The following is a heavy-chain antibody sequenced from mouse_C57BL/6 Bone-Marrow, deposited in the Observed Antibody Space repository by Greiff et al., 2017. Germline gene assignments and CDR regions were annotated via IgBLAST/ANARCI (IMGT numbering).Heavy chain of an antibody. D-gene: IGHD1-1*01. CDR2: IYPGNSDT. J-gene: IGHJ2*01. CDR3: TRRITTVVATADY. V-gene: IGHV1-5*01. Sequence: EVKLVESGTVLARPGASVKMSCKTSGYTFTSYWMHWVKQRPGQGLEWIGAIYPGNSDTSYNQKFKGKAKLTAVPSASTAYMELSSLTNEYSAVYYCTRRITTVVATADYWGQGTTLTVSS. CDR1: GYTFTSYW.